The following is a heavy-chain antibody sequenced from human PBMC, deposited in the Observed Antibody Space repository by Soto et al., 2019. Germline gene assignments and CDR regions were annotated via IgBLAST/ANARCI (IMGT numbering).Heavy chain of an antibody. Sequence: QVQLVQSGAEVKKPGSSVKVSCKASGGTFSSYAISWVRQAPGQGLEWMGGILPIFGTANYAQKFQGRATITADESTSTAYRELSSLRSEDTAVYYCARERDIVVVVAATPRYYYVMDVWGQGTTVTGSS. CDR1: GGTFSSYA. CDR3: ARERDIVVVVAATPRYYYVMDV. D-gene: IGHD2-15*01. V-gene: IGHV1-69*01. J-gene: IGHJ6*02. CDR2: ILPIFGTA.